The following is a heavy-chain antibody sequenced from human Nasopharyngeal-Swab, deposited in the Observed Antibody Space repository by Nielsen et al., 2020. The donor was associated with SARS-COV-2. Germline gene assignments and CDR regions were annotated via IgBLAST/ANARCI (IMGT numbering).Heavy chain of an antibody. J-gene: IGHJ4*02. CDR2: ISYDGSNK. V-gene: IGHV3-30*04. D-gene: IGHD5-18*01. Sequence: GGSLRLSCAASGFTFSSYAMHWVRQVPGKGLEWVAVISYDGSNKYYADSVKGRFTISRDNSKNTLYLQMNSLRAEDTAVYYCARDQLGDTAMVTLDYWGQGTLVTVSS. CDR1: GFTFSSYA. CDR3: ARDQLGDTAMVTLDY.